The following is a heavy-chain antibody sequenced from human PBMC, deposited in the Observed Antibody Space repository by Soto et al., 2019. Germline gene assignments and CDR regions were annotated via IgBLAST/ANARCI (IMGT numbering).Heavy chain of an antibody. CDR3: ASPRIAAAGYPHYYFDY. CDR1: GGTFSSYA. D-gene: IGHD6-13*01. Sequence: QVQLVQSGAEVKKPGSSVKVSCKASGGTFSSYAISWVRQAPGQGLEWMGGIIPIFGTANYAQKFQGRVTITADESTSTAYMELSSLRSVDTAVYYCASPRIAAAGYPHYYFDYWGQGTLVTVSS. CDR2: IIPIFGTA. V-gene: IGHV1-69*01. J-gene: IGHJ4*02.